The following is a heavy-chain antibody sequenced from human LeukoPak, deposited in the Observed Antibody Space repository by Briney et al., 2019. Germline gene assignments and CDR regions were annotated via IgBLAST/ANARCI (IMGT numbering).Heavy chain of an antibody. CDR2: INSDGSST. D-gene: IGHD3-10*01. V-gene: IGHV3-74*01. J-gene: IGHJ6*02. Sequence: GGSLRLSCAASGFTFSSYWMHWVRQAPGKGLVWVSRINSDGSSTSYADSVKGRFTISRDNAKNTLYLQMNSLRAEDTAVYYCARGSYYYGSGGYRPYYYYYGMDVWGQGTTVTVSS. CDR3: ARGSYYYGSGGYRPYYYYYGMDV. CDR1: GFTFSSYW.